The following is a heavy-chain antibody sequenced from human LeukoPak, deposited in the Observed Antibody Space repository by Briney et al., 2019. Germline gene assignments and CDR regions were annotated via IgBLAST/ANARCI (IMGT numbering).Heavy chain of an antibody. V-gene: IGHV3-23*01. D-gene: IGHD3-10*01. Sequence: GGSLRLSCAASGFTFSSYWMHWVRQAPGKGLEWVSAISGSGGSTYYADSVKGRFTISRDNSKNTLYLQMNSLRAEDTAVYYCAKEGLLWSGELSFDYWGQGTLVTVSS. J-gene: IGHJ4*02. CDR1: GFTFSSYW. CDR2: ISGSGGST. CDR3: AKEGLLWSGELSFDY.